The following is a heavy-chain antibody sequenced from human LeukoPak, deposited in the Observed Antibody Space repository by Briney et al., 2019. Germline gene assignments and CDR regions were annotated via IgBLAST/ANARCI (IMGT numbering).Heavy chain of an antibody. CDR1: GFTFSSYG. J-gene: IGHJ4*02. CDR2: IWYDGSNK. V-gene: IGHV3-33*01. D-gene: IGHD3-22*01. Sequence: GGSLRLSCAASGFTFSSYGMHWVRQAPGKGLDWVAVIWYDGSNKYYEDSVNGRFTISRDNSKNTLYLQMNSLRAEDTAVYYCARGGSGYYFDYWGQGTLVTVSS. CDR3: ARGGSGYYFDY.